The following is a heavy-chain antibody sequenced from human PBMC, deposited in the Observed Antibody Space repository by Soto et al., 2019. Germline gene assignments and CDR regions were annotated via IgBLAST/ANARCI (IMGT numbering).Heavy chain of an antibody. CDR2: INPSGGIT. J-gene: IGHJ6*04. V-gene: IGHV1-46*01. CDR3: ARGRGRRYYDSSFYYYYGLEL. Sequence: ASVKVSCKASGYSFTSYYRHWVRQAPGQGLEGMGIINPSGGITNYAQKFQARVTITRDTSTFTVYMALSRLRSEDTAVYYCARGRGRRYYDSSFYYYYGLELGGKETSAT. CDR1: GYSFTSYY. D-gene: IGHD3-22*01.